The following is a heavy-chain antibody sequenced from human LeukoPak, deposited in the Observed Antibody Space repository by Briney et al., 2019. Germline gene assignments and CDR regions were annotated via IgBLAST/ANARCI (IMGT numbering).Heavy chain of an antibody. D-gene: IGHD5-18*01. CDR2: ISSSSSYI. Sequence: GGSLRLSCAASGFTFSSYSMNWVRQAPGKGLERVSAISSSSSYIYYADSVKGRFTISRDNAKNSLYLQMNSLRAEDTAVYYCARDRENYSYGSSFDYWGQGTLVTVSS. V-gene: IGHV3-21*01. CDR1: GFTFSSYS. J-gene: IGHJ4*02. CDR3: ARDRENYSYGSSFDY.